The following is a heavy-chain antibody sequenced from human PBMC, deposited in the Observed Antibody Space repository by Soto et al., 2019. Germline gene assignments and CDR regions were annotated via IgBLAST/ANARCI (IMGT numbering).Heavy chain of an antibody. Sequence: GGSLRLSCAASGFTFSSYAMHWVRQAPGKGLEWVAVISYDGSNKYYADSVKGRFTISRDNSKNTLYLQMNSLRAEDTAVYYCAREFLAAAQYQYYGMDVWGQGNTVTV. V-gene: IGHV3-30-3*01. D-gene: IGHD6-13*01. J-gene: IGHJ6*02. CDR3: AREFLAAAQYQYYGMDV. CDR1: GFTFSSYA. CDR2: ISYDGSNK.